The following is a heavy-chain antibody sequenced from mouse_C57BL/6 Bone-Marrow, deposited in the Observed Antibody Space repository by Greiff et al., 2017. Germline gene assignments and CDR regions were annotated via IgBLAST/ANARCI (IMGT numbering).Heavy chain of an antibody. CDR2: INPNNGGT. J-gene: IGHJ2*01. V-gene: IGHV1-18*01. Sequence: EVQLQQSGPELVKPGASVKIPCKASGYTFTDYNMDWVKQSHGKSLEWIGDINPNNGGTIYNQKFKGKATLTVDKSSSTAYMERRSLTSEDTAVYYCARRITTVVATNYFDYWGQGTTLTVSS. CDR3: ARRITTVVATNYFDY. CDR1: GYTFTDYN. D-gene: IGHD1-1*01.